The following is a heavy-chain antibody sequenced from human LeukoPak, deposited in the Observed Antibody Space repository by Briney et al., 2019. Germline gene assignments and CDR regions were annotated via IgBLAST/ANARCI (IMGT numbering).Heavy chain of an antibody. CDR2: ISYDGSNK. Sequence: GGSLRLSCAASGFTFSSYAMHWVRQAPGKGLEWVAVISYDGSNKYYADSVKGRFTISRDDAKNSLYLQMHSLRAEDTAVYYCARAPLSGNLYSGSYYPDYWSQGTLVTVSS. CDR1: GFTFSSYA. CDR3: ARAPLSGNLYSGSYYPDY. J-gene: IGHJ4*02. D-gene: IGHD1-26*01. V-gene: IGHV3-30-3*01.